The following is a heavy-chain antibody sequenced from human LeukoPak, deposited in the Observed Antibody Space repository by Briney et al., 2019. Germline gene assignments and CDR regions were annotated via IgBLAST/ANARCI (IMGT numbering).Heavy chain of an antibody. V-gene: IGHV3-7*01. Sequence: QPGGSLRLSCAASGFTFSSYWMSWVRQAPGKGLEWVANIKQDGSEKYYVDSVKGRFTISRDNAKNSLYLQMNSLRAEDTAVCYCARVGLVAVAGTGYFDYWGQGTLVTVSS. CDR3: ARVGLVAVAGTGYFDY. J-gene: IGHJ4*02. CDR2: IKQDGSEK. CDR1: GFTFSSYW. D-gene: IGHD6-19*01.